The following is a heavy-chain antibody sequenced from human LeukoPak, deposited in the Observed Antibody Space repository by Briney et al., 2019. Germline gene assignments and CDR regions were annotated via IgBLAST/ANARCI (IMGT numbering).Heavy chain of an antibody. D-gene: IGHD1-26*01. CDR3: ARVDVGATND. CDR1: GFTFSSYS. CDR2: ISSSSSYV. J-gene: IGHJ4*02. Sequence: PGGSLRLSCAASGFTFSSYSMNWVRQAPGKGLEWVSSISSSSSYVYYADSVKGRFTISRDNAKNSLYLQMNSLRAEDTAVYYCARVDVGATNDWGQGTLVTVSS. V-gene: IGHV3-21*01.